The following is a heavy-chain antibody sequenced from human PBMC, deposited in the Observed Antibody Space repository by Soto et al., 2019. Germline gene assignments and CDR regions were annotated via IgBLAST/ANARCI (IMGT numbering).Heavy chain of an antibody. CDR3: ARGFLGYCSGGSCYKFDD. D-gene: IGHD2-15*01. Sequence: SETLSLTCAVSGGYIRSSNLWSWVRQPPGKGLEWIGEIYHSGSTNYNPSLKSRVTISVDKSKNQFSLKLSSVTAADTAVYYCARGFLGYCSGGSCYKFDDWGQGTLVTVSS. V-gene: IGHV4-4*02. CDR1: GGYIRSSNL. CDR2: IYHSGST. J-gene: IGHJ5*02.